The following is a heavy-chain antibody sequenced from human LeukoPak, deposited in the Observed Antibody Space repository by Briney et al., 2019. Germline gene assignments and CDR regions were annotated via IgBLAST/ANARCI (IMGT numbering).Heavy chain of an antibody. CDR1: GFTFSSYE. J-gene: IGHJ4*02. Sequence: PGGSLRLSCAASGFTFSSYEMNWVRQAPGKGLEWVSYISSSGSTIYYADSVKGRFTISRDNAKNSLYLQMNSLRAEDTAVYYCARPPYYLYDSSDYFGYWGQGTLVTVSS. CDR2: ISSSGSTI. D-gene: IGHD3-22*01. V-gene: IGHV3-48*03. CDR3: ARPPYYLYDSSDYFGY.